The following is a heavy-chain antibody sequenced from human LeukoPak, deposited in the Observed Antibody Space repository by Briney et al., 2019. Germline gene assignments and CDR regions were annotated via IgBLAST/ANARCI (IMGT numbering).Heavy chain of an antibody. CDR3: TSRPTWYYYDSSGYYVDY. D-gene: IGHD3-22*01. J-gene: IGHJ4*02. Sequence: GGSLRLSCAASGFTFSGSAMHWVRQASGKGLEWVGRIRSKANSYATAYAASVEGRFTISRDDSKNTAYLQMNSLKTEDTAVYYCTSRPTWYYYDSSGYYVDYWGQGTLVTVSS. CDR1: GFTFSGSA. V-gene: IGHV3-73*01. CDR2: IRSKANSYAT.